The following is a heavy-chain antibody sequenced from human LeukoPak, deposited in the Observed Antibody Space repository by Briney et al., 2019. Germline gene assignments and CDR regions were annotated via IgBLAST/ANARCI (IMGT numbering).Heavy chain of an antibody. CDR3: ARDLYCSSTSCYDGAYYYYGMDV. CDR2: ISYDGSNK. J-gene: IGHJ6*02. V-gene: IGHV3-30-3*01. D-gene: IGHD2-2*01. Sequence: GGSLRLSCAASGFTFSSYAMHWVRQAPGKGLEWVAVISYDGSNKYYADSVKGRFTISRDNSKNTLYLQMNSLRAEDTAVYYCARDLYCSSTSCYDGAYYYYGMDVWGQGTTVTVSS. CDR1: GFTFSSYA.